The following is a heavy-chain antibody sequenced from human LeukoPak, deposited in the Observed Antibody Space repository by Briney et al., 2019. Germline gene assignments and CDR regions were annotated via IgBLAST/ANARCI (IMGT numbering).Heavy chain of an antibody. CDR2: ISGSGGST. CDR1: GFTFSSYA. D-gene: IGHD4-17*01. J-gene: IGHJ2*01. Sequence: GGSLRLSCAASGFTFSSYAMSWVRQAPGKGLEWVSAISGSGGSTYYADSVKGRFTISRDNSKNTLYLQMNSLRAEDTAVYYCARGHGDYIGSYWYFDLWSRGTLVTVSS. V-gene: IGHV3-23*01. CDR3: ARGHGDYIGSYWYFDL.